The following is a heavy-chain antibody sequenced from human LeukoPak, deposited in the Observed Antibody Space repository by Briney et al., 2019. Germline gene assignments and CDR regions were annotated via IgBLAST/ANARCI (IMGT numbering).Heavy chain of an antibody. D-gene: IGHD6-13*01. CDR3: SKGRGAAAEFDY. Sequence: GRSLRLSCAASGFTFSNLGMHWVRQAPGKGLEWVAFISYDGSTEYYADPVKGRFTISRDNSQNTLYLQMNSLRAEDTAVYYCSKGRGAAAEFDYWGQGTLVTVSS. V-gene: IGHV3-30*18. J-gene: IGHJ4*02. CDR2: ISYDGSTE. CDR1: GFTFSNLG.